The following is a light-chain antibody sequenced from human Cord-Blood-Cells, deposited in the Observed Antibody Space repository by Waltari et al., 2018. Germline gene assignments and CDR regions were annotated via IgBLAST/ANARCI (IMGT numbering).Light chain of an antibody. CDR3: QQSYSTPLT. J-gene: IGKJ4*01. CDR2: AAS. V-gene: IGKV1-39*01. Sequence: GDRVAITCRASQSISSYLNWYQQKPGKAPKLLIYAASSLQSGVPSRFSGSGSGTDFTLTISSLQPEDFATYYCQQSYSTPLTFGGGTKVEIK. CDR1: QSISSY.